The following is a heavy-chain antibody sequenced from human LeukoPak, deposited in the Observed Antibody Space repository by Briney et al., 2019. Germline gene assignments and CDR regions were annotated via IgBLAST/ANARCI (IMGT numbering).Heavy chain of an antibody. D-gene: IGHD2-2*01. V-gene: IGHV3-30-3*01. J-gene: IGHJ4*02. Sequence: GRSLRLSCAASGFTFNSHTIHWVRQAPGKGLEGVAAISYDGNDKYYADSVKGRFTISRDNSKNTLNLQMNSLRAEDTAVYYCAKAPKGCSSISCYFVYWGQGTLVTVSS. CDR1: GFTFNSHT. CDR2: ISYDGNDK. CDR3: AKAPKGCSSISCYFVY.